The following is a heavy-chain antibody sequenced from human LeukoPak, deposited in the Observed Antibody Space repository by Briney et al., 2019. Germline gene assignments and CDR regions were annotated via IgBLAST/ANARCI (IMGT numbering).Heavy chain of an antibody. D-gene: IGHD5-18*01. CDR2: ISWTSDSR. Sequence: PGGSLRLSCAASGFTFDDYAMHWVRQAPGKGLEWVSGISWTSDSRGYADSVKGRFTISRDNAKHSLYLQMNSLRAEDTALYYCAKGESYVDTACFDYWGQGTLVTVSS. CDR1: GFTFDDYA. J-gene: IGHJ4*02. V-gene: IGHV3-9*01. CDR3: AKGESYVDTACFDY.